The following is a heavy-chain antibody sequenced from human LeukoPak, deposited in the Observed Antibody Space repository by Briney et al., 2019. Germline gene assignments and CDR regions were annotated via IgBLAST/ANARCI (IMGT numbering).Heavy chain of an antibody. Sequence: GGSLRLSCAASGFTFSSYAMHWVRQAPGKGLEWVAVISYDGSNKYYADSVKGRFTISRDNSKNTLYLQMNSLRAEDTAVYYCAKQIEGYYDSSGYDYWGQGTLVTVSS. V-gene: IGHV3-30-3*02. J-gene: IGHJ4*02. CDR3: AKQIEGYYDSSGYDY. CDR1: GFTFSSYA. D-gene: IGHD3-22*01. CDR2: ISYDGSNK.